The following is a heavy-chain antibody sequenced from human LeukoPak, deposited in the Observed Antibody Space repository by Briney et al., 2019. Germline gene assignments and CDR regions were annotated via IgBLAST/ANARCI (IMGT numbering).Heavy chain of an antibody. CDR2: IKQDGSEK. CDR3: ARDYRGYRAPYYFDH. V-gene: IGHV3-7*01. J-gene: IGHJ4*02. Sequence: GGSLRLSCAASGFTFSSYWMSWVRQAPGKGLEWVANIKQDGSEKYYVDSVKGRFAISRDNAKNSLYLQMNSLRAEDTAVYYCARDYRGYRAPYYFDHWGQGTLVTVSS. D-gene: IGHD2-15*01. CDR1: GFTFSSYW.